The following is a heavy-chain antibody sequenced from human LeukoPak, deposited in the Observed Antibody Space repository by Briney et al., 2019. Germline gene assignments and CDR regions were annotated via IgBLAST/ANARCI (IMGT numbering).Heavy chain of an antibody. Sequence: ASVKVSCKASGYTFTGYYMHWVRQATGQGLEWMGWINPNSGGTNYAQKLQGRVTMTRDTSISTAYMELSRLRSDDTAVYYCARGYSSSWYFLDYWGQGTLVTVSS. J-gene: IGHJ4*02. CDR2: INPNSGGT. D-gene: IGHD6-13*01. V-gene: IGHV1-2*02. CDR3: ARGYSSSWYFLDY. CDR1: GYTFTGYY.